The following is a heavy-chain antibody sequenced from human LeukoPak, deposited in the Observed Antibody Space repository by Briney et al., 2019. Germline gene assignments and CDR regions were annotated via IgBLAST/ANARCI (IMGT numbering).Heavy chain of an antibody. J-gene: IGHJ4*02. CDR1: GGSFSGYY. D-gene: IGHD2-2*01. CDR3: ARVVWRDIVVVPAAPFDY. CDR2: INHSGST. Sequence: SETLSLTCAVYGGSFSGYYWSWIRHRPGKGLEWIWEINHSGSTNYNPSLKSRVTISVDTSKNQFSLKLSSVTAADTAVYYCARVVWRDIVVVPAAPFDYWGQGTLVTVSS. V-gene: IGHV4-34*01.